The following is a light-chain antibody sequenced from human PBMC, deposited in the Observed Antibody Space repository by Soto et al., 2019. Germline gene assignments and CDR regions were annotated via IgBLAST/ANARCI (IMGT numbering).Light chain of an antibody. CDR2: AAS. CDR1: QSISSY. J-gene: IGKJ1*01. CDR3: QQSYSTPET. V-gene: IGKV1-39*01. Sequence: DIQMTQSTSSLSASVGDRVTITCRASQSISSYLTWYQQKPGKAPKLLIYAASSLQSGVPSRFSGSGSGTDFTLTISSLQPEDFATYYCQQSYSTPETFGQGTKVDI.